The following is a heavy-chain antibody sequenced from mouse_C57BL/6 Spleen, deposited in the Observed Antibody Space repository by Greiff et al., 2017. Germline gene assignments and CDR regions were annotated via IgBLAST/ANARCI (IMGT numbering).Heavy chain of an antibody. CDR2: IYPGSGST. CDR1: GYTFTSYW. V-gene: IGHV1-55*01. CDR3: ARYYYGSSYGDYFDY. Sequence: VQLQQPGAELVKPGASVKMSCKASGYTFTSYWITWVKQRPGQGLEWIGDIYPGSGSTNYNEKFKSKATLTVDTSSSTAYMQLSSLTSEDSAVYYWARYYYGSSYGDYFDYWGQGTTLTVSS. J-gene: IGHJ2*01. D-gene: IGHD1-1*01.